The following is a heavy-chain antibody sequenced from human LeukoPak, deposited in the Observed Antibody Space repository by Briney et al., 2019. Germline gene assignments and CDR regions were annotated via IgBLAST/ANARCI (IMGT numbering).Heavy chain of an antibody. J-gene: IGHJ6*02. CDR1: GGSISSYY. Sequence: SETLSLTCTVSGGSISSYYWSWIRQRPGKGLEWIGYIYYSGSTNYNPSLKSRVTISVDTSKNQFSLKLSSVTAADTAVYYCALGYCSSTSCSDYYYGMDVWGQGTTVTVSS. D-gene: IGHD2-2*03. V-gene: IGHV4-59*01. CDR2: IYYSGST. CDR3: ALGYCSSTSCSDYYYGMDV.